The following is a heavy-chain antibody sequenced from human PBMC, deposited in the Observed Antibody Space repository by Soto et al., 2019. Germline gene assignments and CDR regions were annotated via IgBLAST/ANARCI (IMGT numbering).Heavy chain of an antibody. D-gene: IGHD6-13*01. CDR1: GFSISDDY. CDR3: ARDSGSSKYGLDV. J-gene: IGHJ6*02. Sequence: QVQLVESGGGLVKPGGSLRLSCVASGFSISDDYMTSIRQAPGKGLEWVSHISSSSIYTSYAHSVKGRFTISRDNAKNSLYLQMNSLTSEDTAVYYCARDSGSSKYGLDVWGQGTTVIVSS. V-gene: IGHV3-11*06. CDR2: ISSSSIYT.